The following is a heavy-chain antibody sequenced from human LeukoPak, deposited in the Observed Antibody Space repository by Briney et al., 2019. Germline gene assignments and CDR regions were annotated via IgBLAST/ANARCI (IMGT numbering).Heavy chain of an antibody. V-gene: IGHV3-30*02. CDR2: IRYDRSNK. CDR1: GFTFSSYG. D-gene: IGHD3-22*01. J-gene: IGHJ4*02. CDR3: AKTYYDSSGYYFFDY. Sequence: GGSLRLSCAASGFTFSSYGMHWVSQAPGKGLEWVAFIRYDRSNKYYADSVKGRFTISRDNSKNTLYLQMNSLRAEDTAVYYCAKTYYDSSGYYFFDYWGQGTLVTVSS.